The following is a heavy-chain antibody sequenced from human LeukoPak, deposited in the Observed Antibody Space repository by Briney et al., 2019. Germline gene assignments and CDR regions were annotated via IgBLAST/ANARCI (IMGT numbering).Heavy chain of an antibody. Sequence: PGGSLRLSCAASGFTFSGYAMTWVRQAPGKGLEWVSTTSGSGDSTHYADSVKGRFTISRDNSKNTLYLQVNSLRAEVTAVYYCAKGKLVPAALFDYWGQGTLVTVSS. D-gene: IGHD2-2*01. CDR3: AKGKLVPAALFDY. V-gene: IGHV3-23*01. CDR1: GFTFSGYA. CDR2: TSGSGDST. J-gene: IGHJ4*02.